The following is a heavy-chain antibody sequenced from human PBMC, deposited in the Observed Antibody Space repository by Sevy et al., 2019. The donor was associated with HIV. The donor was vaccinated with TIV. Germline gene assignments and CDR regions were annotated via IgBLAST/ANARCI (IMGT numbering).Heavy chain of an antibody. Sequence: PETLSLTCAVYGGSFSGYYWSWIRQPPGKGLEWIGEINHSGSTNYNPSLKSRVTISVDTSKNQFSLKLSSVTAADTAVYYCARVMITFGGVIARLDYWGQGTLVTVSS. CDR3: ARVMITFGGVIARLDY. CDR2: INHSGST. J-gene: IGHJ4*02. D-gene: IGHD3-16*02. CDR1: GGSFSGYY. V-gene: IGHV4-34*01.